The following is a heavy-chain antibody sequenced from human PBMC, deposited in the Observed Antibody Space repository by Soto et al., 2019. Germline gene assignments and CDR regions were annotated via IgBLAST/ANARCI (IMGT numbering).Heavy chain of an antibody. CDR2: ISYDGSNK. V-gene: IGHV3-30*18. CDR3: AKPSGLGYCSRTTCYDY. J-gene: IGHJ4*02. CDR1: GFTFSSYG. Sequence: QVQLVESGGGVVQPGRSLRLSCAASGFTFSSYGMHWVRQAPGKGLEWVAVISYDGSNKYYADSVKGRFTISRDNSKNTLYLQMNSLRAEDTAVYYCAKPSGLGYCSRTTCYDYWGQGIPVTVSS. D-gene: IGHD2-2*01.